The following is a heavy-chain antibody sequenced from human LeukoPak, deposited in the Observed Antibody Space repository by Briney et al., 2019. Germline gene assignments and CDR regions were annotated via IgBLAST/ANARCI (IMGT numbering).Heavy chain of an antibody. D-gene: IGHD2-2*01. Sequence: EPLSLTCAVYGGSFSGYYWSWIRQPPGKGLEWTGEINHSGSTNYNPSLKSRVTISVDTSKNQFSLKLSSVTAADTAVYYCARAPIGQPRPYYFDYWGQGTLVTVSS. J-gene: IGHJ4*02. CDR1: GGSFSGYY. CDR3: ARAPIGQPRPYYFDY. V-gene: IGHV4-34*01. CDR2: INHSGST.